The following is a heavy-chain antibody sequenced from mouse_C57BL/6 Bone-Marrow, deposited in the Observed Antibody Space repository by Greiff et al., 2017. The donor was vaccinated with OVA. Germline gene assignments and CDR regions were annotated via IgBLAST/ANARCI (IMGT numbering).Heavy chain of an antibody. CDR2: INYDGSST. CDR1: GFTFSDYY. Sequence: EVKLMESEGGLVQPGSSMKLSCTASGFTFSDYYMAWVRQVPEKGREWVANINYDGSSTYYLDSLKSRFIISRDNAKNILYLQMSSLKSEDTATYYCARDLVMDYWGQGTSVTVSS. CDR3: ARDLVMDY. V-gene: IGHV5-16*01. J-gene: IGHJ4*01.